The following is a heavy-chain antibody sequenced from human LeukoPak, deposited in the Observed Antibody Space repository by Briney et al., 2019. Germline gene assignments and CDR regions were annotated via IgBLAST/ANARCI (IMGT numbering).Heavy chain of an antibody. V-gene: IGHV1-2*02. J-gene: IGHJ4*02. Sequence: GASVKVSCKASGYTFTAYYMHWVRQAPGQGLEWMGWINPNSGGTNYAQKFQGRVTLTTDTSASIAYLELRSLRSDDTALYYCARDHLDIVPTIYSYWGQGTLVTVSS. CDR1: GYTFTAYY. CDR3: ARDHLDIVPTIYSY. CDR2: INPNSGGT. D-gene: IGHD5-12*01.